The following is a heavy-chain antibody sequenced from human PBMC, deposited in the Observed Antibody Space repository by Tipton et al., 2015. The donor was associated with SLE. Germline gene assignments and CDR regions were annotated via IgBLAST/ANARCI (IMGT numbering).Heavy chain of an antibody. CDR1: GGSISSYY. V-gene: IGHV4-59*01. Sequence: TLSLTCTVSGGSISSYYWNWVRQPPGKGLEWIGHVYDIDFTNYNPSLKSRVTISLDPPKNQFSLRLNSVTAADTAIYYCAKVRSGSFREAFDDWGQGTMVTVSS. J-gene: IGHJ3*01. CDR3: AKVRSGSFREAFDD. D-gene: IGHD3-10*01. CDR2: VYDIDFT.